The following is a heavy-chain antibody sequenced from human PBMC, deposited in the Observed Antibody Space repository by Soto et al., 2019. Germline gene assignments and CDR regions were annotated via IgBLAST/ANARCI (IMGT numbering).Heavy chain of an antibody. CDR3: ARPSTSYGDYGWSLAY. J-gene: IGHJ4*02. D-gene: IGHD4-17*01. Sequence: QVQLVQSGAEVKKPGASVKVSCKASGYPFGGYAIGWVRQAPGQGLEWVGWVSAHTGDSGYAQMFQGMVTLTTETSTSTAYMELRGLRSDDTAVYYCARPSTSYGDYGWSLAYWGQGTLVTVSS. CDR2: VSAHTGDS. V-gene: IGHV1-18*01. CDR1: GYPFGGYA.